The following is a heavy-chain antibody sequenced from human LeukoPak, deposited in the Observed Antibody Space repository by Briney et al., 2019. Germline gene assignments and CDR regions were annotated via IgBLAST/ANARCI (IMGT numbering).Heavy chain of an antibody. D-gene: IGHD3-3*01. CDR1: GGSISSYY. CDR2: IYYSGST. CDR3: ARATPGFNYDFWSGYYTYFDY. V-gene: IGHV4-59*01. J-gene: IGHJ4*02. Sequence: SETLSLTCTVSGGSISSYYWSWIRQPPGKGLEWIGYIYYSGSTNYNPSLKSRVTISVDTSKNQFSLKLSSVTAAATAVYYCARATPGFNYDFWSGYYTYFDYWGQGTLVTVSS.